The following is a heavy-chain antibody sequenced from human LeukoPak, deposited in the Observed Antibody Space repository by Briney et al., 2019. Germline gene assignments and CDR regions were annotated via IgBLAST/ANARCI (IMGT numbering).Heavy chain of an antibody. J-gene: IGHJ6*03. CDR1: GYSISSGYY. D-gene: IGHD4-11*01. CDR3: ASQTQDYSSYMDV. Sequence: SETLSLTCAVSGYSISSGYYWGWIRQPPGKGLEWIGSIYHNGSTYYNPSLKSRVTISVDTSKNQFSLKLSSVTAADTAVYYCASQTQDYSSYMDVWGKGTTVTVSS. CDR2: IYHNGST. V-gene: IGHV4-38-2*01.